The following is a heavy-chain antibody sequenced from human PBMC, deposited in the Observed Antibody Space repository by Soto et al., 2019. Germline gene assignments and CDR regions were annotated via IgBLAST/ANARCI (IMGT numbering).Heavy chain of an antibody. CDR3: AKEGNGGSSLDH. CDR1: GFKFDDYM. D-gene: IGHD1-26*01. V-gene: IGHV3-43*01. CDR2: ISWDGDFL. Sequence: EVLLVESGGGVVQPGGSLRLSCEASGFKFDDYMMHWVRQAPGKGLEWISRISWDGDFLDYADSIKGRFTVSRDNSKNSLYLHMNSLKTEXXAFYYCAKEGNGGSSLDHWGQGTLVTVSS. J-gene: IGHJ4*02.